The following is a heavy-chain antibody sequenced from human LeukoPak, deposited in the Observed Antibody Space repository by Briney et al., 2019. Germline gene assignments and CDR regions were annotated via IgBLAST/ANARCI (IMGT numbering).Heavy chain of an antibody. CDR1: GVSITSSHHY. CDR3: ARVIRPTGYYSNPKSGAFDF. J-gene: IGHJ4*02. Sequence: SETLSLTCAVSGVSITSSHHYWGWIRQPPGKGLEWIGTIYSTGSTYYNPSLRTRLTISVDTSKNQFSLKLSSVTATDTAIYFCARVIRPTGYYSNPKSGAFDFWGQGTLVTVSS. V-gene: IGHV4-39*01. CDR2: IYSTGST. D-gene: IGHD3-9*01.